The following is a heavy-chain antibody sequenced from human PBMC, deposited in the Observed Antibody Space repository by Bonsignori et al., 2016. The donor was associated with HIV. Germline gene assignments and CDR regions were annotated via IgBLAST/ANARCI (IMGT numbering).Heavy chain of an antibody. CDR2: TYYRSEWYN. D-gene: IGHD2-21*01. J-gene: IGHJ4*02. Sequence: WIRQSPSRGLEWLGRTYYRSEWYNDYAVSVKSRITIKPDPSKNQFSLQLNSVTPEDTAVYYCARGRIAETFDYWGQGTLVTVSS. CDR3: ARGRIAETFDY. V-gene: IGHV6-1*01.